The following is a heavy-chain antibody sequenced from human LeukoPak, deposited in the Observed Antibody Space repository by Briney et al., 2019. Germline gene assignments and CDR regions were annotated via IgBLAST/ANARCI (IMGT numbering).Heavy chain of an antibody. CDR3: AREGYSSSWRYFQH. V-gene: IGHV3-21*01. D-gene: IGHD6-13*01. CDR1: GFTFSSYS. J-gene: IGHJ1*01. CDR2: ISSSSSYI. Sequence: GGSLRLSCAASGFTFSSYSMNWVSQAPGKGLEGVASISSSSSYIYYADSVRGRFTISRDNAKNSLYLQMNSLRAEDTAVYYCAREGYSSSWRYFQHWGQGTLVTVSS.